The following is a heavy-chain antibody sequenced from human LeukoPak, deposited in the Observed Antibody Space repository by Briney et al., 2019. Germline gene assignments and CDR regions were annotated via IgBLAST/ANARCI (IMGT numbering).Heavy chain of an antibody. CDR3: VRDRHYIGNREVRFPY. V-gene: IGHV3-23*01. CDR2: ISGSGDTT. D-gene: IGHD3-10*01. CDR1: GFIFSNYA. J-gene: IGHJ4*02. Sequence: GGSLRLSCATSGFIFSNYAVNWVRQAPGKGLEWVSIISGSGDTTYYADSVRGRFTISRDNAKNSLDLQMNSLRVEDTAVYYCVRDRHYIGNREVRFPYWGQGALVTVSS.